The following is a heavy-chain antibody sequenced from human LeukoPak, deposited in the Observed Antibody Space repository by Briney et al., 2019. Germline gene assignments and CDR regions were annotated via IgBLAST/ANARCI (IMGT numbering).Heavy chain of an antibody. D-gene: IGHD1-14*01. CDR3: ARGYHGYYFDY. J-gene: IGHJ4*02. V-gene: IGHV4-34*01. CDR2: INHSGST. Sequence: PSETLSLTCTVSGGSISSYYWSWIRQPPGKGLEWIGEINHSGSTNYNPSLKSRVTISVDTSKNQFSLKLSSVTAADTAVYYCARGYHGYYFDYWGQGTLVTVSS. CDR1: GGSISSYY.